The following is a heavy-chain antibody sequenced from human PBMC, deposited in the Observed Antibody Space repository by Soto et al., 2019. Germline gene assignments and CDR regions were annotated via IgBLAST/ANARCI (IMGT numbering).Heavy chain of an antibody. Sequence: PSETLSLTCTVSGGSISSYYWSWIRQPPGKGLEWIGYIYYSGSTNYNPSLKSRVTISVDTSKNQFSLKLSSVTAADTAVYSCAGAIVVVPAAISEPVIERGVPRYFQHCGRGTLVTVSS. CDR3: AGAIVVVPAAISEPVIERGVPRYFQH. CDR2: IYYSGST. J-gene: IGHJ1*01. D-gene: IGHD2-2*01. CDR1: GGSISSYY. V-gene: IGHV4-59*08.